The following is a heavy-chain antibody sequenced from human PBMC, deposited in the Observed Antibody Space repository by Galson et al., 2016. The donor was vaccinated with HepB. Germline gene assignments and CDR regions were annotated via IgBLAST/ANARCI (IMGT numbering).Heavy chain of an antibody. Sequence: SLRLSCAASGFTFSHYAMHWVRQAPGKGLEWVTFIWNDGTTKYSADSVKGRFTISRDNPKSTLYLQMNGLRVEDAAMYFCARGASTLGDIDYWGQGILVTVSS. J-gene: IGHJ4*02. D-gene: IGHD1-26*01. CDR2: IWNDGTTK. CDR3: ARGASTLGDIDY. V-gene: IGHV3-33*01. CDR1: GFTFSHYA.